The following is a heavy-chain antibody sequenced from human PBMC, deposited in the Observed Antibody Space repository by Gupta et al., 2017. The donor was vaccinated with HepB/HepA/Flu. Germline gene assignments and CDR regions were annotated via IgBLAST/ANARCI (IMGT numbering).Heavy chain of an antibody. D-gene: IGHD1-1*01. CDR2: INPNSGGT. V-gene: IGHV1-2*02. CDR1: GYTFTGYY. Sequence: QVQLVQSGAEVKKPGASVKVSCKASGYTFTGYYTHWVRPAPGQGLEWMGWINPNSGGTNDAQKFQGRVTMTRDTSISTAYMELSRLRSDDTAVYYCARGPGLERPFYYYYYMDVWGKGTTVTVSS. CDR3: ARGPGLERPFYYYYYMDV. J-gene: IGHJ6*03.